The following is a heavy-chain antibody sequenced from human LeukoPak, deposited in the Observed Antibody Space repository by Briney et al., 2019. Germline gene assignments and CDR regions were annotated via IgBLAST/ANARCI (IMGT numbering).Heavy chain of an antibody. CDR3: ATAGHSGLFLFNY. CDR1: GFNFVNYA. V-gene: IGHV3-23*01. J-gene: IGHJ4*02. CDR2: VSAGGGST. D-gene: IGHD6-19*01. Sequence: PGGSLRLSCAASGFNFVNYAMSWVRQAPGKGMEWVSGVSAGGGSTHYADSVKGRFTISRDTSKNTLYLQMNSLRVEDTAIYFYATAGHSGLFLFNYWGQGTLVTVSS.